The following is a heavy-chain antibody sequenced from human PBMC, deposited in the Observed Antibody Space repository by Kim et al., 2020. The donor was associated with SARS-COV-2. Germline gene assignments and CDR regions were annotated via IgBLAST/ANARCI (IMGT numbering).Heavy chain of an antibody. J-gene: IGHJ4*02. CDR1: GGSINSNSYQ. V-gene: IGHV4-39*01. CDR3: ARQNVVTGYYSIDF. CDR2: ITYTGNT. Sequence: SETLSLTCAVSGGSINSNSYQWGWIRQPPGKGLEWIASITYTGNTYSNPSLKSRVTMYVDASKTQFSLKLSSVTAADTVMYFCARQNVVTGYYSIDFWGQGILVTVSS. D-gene: IGHD3-9*01.